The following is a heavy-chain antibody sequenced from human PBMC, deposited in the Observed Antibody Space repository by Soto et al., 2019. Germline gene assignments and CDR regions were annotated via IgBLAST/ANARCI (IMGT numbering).Heavy chain of an antibody. CDR2: IWYDGSNK. J-gene: IGHJ4*02. D-gene: IGHD3-22*01. CDR1: GLTFSSYG. Sequence: GGSLRLSCAASGLTFSSYGMHWVRQAPGKGLEWVAVIWYDGSNKYYADSVKGRFTISRDNSKNTLYLQMTGLRAEDTAVYYCARGTFYYDSSGHYAPEYWGQGTLVTVSS. CDR3: ARGTFYYDSSGHYAPEY. V-gene: IGHV3-33*01.